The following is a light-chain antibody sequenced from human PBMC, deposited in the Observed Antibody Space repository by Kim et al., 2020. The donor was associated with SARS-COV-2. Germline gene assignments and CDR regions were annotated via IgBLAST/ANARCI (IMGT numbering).Light chain of an antibody. CDR1: HYVGIS. J-gene: IGKJ4*01. CDR2: DAA. V-gene: IGKV3-11*01. CDR3: QQRGSWPPALT. Sequence: PGESASLSCRASHYVGISLAWYQQTPGPAPRLLIYDAAIRAAGIPDRFSGSGSVTDFTLTIGSLAPEDFAIYYCQQRGSWPPALTFGGGTKLEI.